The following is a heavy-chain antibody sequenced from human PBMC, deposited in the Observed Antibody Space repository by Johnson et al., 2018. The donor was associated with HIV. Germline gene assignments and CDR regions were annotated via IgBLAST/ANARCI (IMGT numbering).Heavy chain of an antibody. CDR3: ARDPAAAALRAFDI. D-gene: IGHD6-13*01. Sequence: QVQLVESGGGVVQPGRSVRLSCAASGLSFSSYGMEWVRQAPGKGLEWVAVIWSDGSNKHYAGSVKGRITISRDNSKNTMYLQMNSLRVEDTAVYYCARDPAAAALRAFDIWGQGTMVTVSS. J-gene: IGHJ3*02. V-gene: IGHV3-33*01. CDR2: IWSDGSNK. CDR1: GLSFSSYG.